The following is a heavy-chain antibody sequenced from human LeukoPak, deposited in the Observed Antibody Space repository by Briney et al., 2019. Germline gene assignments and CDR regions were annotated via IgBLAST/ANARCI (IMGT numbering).Heavy chain of an antibody. CDR3: ARSSMAARRHYYYYYMDV. CDR1: GGTFSSYA. Sequence: ASVKVSCKASGGTFSSYAISWVRQAPGQGLEWMGGIIPIFGTANYAQKFQGRVTITADKSTSTAYMELSSLRSEDTAVYYCARSSMAARRHYYYYYMDVWGKGTTVTVSS. D-gene: IGHD6-6*01. V-gene: IGHV1-69*06. CDR2: IIPIFGTA. J-gene: IGHJ6*03.